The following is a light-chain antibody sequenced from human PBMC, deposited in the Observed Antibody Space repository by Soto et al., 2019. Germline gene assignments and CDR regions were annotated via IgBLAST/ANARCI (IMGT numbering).Light chain of an antibody. J-gene: IGLJ2*01. CDR3: TSYTTSSTVA. V-gene: IGLV2-14*01. CDR1: SSDVGAYNY. CDR2: EVS. Sequence: QSALTQPASVSGSPGQSITISCTGTSSDVGAYNYVSWYQQHPGKAPKLMIYEVSNRPSGVSNRFSGSKSGNTASLTISGLQADDEADYYCTSYTTSSTVAFGGGTKLTVL.